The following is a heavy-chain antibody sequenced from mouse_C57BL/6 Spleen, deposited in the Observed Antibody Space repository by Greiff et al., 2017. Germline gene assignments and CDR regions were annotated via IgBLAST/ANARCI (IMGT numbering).Heavy chain of an antibody. D-gene: IGHD3-2*02. Sequence: ESGPGLVKPSQSLSLPCSVTGYSITSGYYWNWIRQFPGNKLEWMGYISYDGSNNYNPSLKNRISITRDTSKNQFFLKLNSVTTEDTATYYCATQATWAMDYWGQGTSVTVSS. CDR1: GYSITSGYY. CDR3: ATQATWAMDY. J-gene: IGHJ4*01. CDR2: ISYDGSN. V-gene: IGHV3-6*01.